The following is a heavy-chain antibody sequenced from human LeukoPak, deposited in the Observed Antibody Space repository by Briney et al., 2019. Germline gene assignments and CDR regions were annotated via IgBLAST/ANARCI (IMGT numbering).Heavy chain of an antibody. CDR2: ISGSGSDI. D-gene: IGHD4-17*01. V-gene: IGHV3-23*01. CDR1: GFTFSTYA. J-gene: IGHJ4*02. Sequence: GGSLRLSCAASGFTFSTYAMSWVRQAPGKGLEWVSVISGSGSDILYADSVKGRFTISRDNSKNTLYLQMNSLRAEDTAVYYCARGPPYGDYVNNFDYWGQGTLVTVSS. CDR3: ARGPPYGDYVNNFDY.